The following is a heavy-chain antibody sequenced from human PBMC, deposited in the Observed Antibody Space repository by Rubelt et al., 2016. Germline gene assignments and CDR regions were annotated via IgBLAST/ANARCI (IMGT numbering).Heavy chain of an antibody. CDR1: GFSFSGHW. Sequence: EVQLVESGGGLVQPGGSLRVSCTASGFSFSGHWMTWVRQAPGKGPEWVSSISSYSTYIYSADSVKGRFTISRDNAKNSLYLQMNSLGAEDTAVYYCARGGGHFDYWGQGTLVTVSS. CDR3: ARGGGHFDY. CDR2: ISSYSTYI. J-gene: IGHJ4*02. V-gene: IGHV3-21*01.